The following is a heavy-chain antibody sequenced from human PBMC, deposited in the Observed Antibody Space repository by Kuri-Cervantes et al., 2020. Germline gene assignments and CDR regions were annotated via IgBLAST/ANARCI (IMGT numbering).Heavy chain of an antibody. J-gene: IGHJ4*02. CDR1: GYTFPSYG. CDR3: ARDTVVVSDY. CDR2: ISAYSGNT. V-gene: IGHV1-18*01. D-gene: IGHD3-22*01. Sequence: ASVKVSCKASGYTFPSYGISWLRQAPGQGLEWMGWISAYSGNTNYTEKFQGRVTMTTDTSTSTAYMELRSLRSDDTAVYYCARDTVVVSDYWGQGTLVTVSS.